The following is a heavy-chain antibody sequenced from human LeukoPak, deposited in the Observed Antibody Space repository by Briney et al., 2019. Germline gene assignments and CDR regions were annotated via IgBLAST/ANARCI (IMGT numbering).Heavy chain of an antibody. CDR2: INHSGST. V-gene: IGHV4-34*01. Sequence: GSLRLSCADSGFTFSGFYMSWIRQPPGKGLEWIGEINHSGSTNYNPSLKSRVTISVDTSKNQFSLKLSSVTAADTAVYYCARARVSDYWGQGTLVTVSS. J-gene: IGHJ4*02. CDR1: GFTFSGFY. CDR3: ARARVSDY.